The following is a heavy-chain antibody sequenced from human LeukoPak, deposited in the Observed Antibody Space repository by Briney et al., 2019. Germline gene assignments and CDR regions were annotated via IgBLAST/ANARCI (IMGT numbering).Heavy chain of an antibody. Sequence: GGSLRLSCAASGFTFSTYWMSWVRQAPGKGLEWVANIKQDGSEKYYLDSVKGRFTISRDNAKNPLYLQMNSLRAEDTAVYYCAGWWSAGNYYMDVWGKGTTVTVSS. CDR2: IKQDGSEK. CDR3: AGWWSAGNYYMDV. J-gene: IGHJ6*03. D-gene: IGHD2-15*01. CDR1: GFTFSTYW. V-gene: IGHV3-7*01.